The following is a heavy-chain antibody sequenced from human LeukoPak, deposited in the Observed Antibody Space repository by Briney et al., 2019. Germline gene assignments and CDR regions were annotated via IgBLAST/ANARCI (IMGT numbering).Heavy chain of an antibody. CDR3: ARDGIVVVPAAMGYYYYYYMDV. CDR1: GGSISSYY. J-gene: IGHJ6*03. Sequence: SETLSLTCTVSGGSISSYYWSWIRQPARKGLEWIGRVYTSGSTNYNPPLKSRVTMSVDTSKNQFSLKLSSVTAADTAVYYCARDGIVVVPAAMGYYYYYYMDVWGKGTTVTVSS. CDR2: VYTSGST. D-gene: IGHD2-2*01. V-gene: IGHV4-4*07.